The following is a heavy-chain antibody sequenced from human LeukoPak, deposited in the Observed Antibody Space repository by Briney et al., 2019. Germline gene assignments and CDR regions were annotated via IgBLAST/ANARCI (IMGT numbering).Heavy chain of an antibody. CDR3: AKDTSSGWPRINFDY. D-gene: IGHD6-19*01. CDR1: GFTFSSYA. Sequence: PGGSLRLSCAASGFTFSSYAMSWVRQAPGKGLEWVSAISGSGGSTYFADSVKGRFTISRDNSKNTLYLQMNSLRAEDTAVYYCAKDTSSGWPRINFDYWGQGTLVTVSS. J-gene: IGHJ4*02. V-gene: IGHV3-23*01. CDR2: ISGSGGST.